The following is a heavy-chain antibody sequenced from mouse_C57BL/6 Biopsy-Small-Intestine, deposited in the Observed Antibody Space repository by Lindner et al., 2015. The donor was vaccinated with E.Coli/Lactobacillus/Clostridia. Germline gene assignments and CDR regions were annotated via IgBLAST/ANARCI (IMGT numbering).Heavy chain of an antibody. D-gene: IGHD1-1*01. Sequence: VKVSCKASGYTFTNYAINWVRQAPGQGLEWMGWIDLKTGNPTYGQGFTGRFVFSLDTSVSTAYLQISSLKTEDTAVYYCARDAFTLCGRTSCFDNWGQGTLVTVSS. J-gene: IGHJ4*01. CDR2: IDLKTGNP. CDR1: GYTFTNYA. CDR3: ARDAFTLCGRTSCFDN. V-gene: IGHV9-3*02.